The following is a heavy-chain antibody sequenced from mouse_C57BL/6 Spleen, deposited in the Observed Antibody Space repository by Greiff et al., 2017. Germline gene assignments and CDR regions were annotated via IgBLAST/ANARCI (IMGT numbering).Heavy chain of an antibody. D-gene: IGHD1-1*01. Sequence: VQLQQSGPELVKPGASVKISCKASGYSFTDYNMNWVKQSNGKSLEWIGVINPNYGTTSYNQKFKGKATLTVDQSSSTAYMQLNSLTSEDSAVYYCARSGYYGSSPAWFAYWGQGTLVTVSA. CDR3: ARSGYYGSSPAWFAY. CDR1: GYSFTDYN. CDR2: INPNYGTT. V-gene: IGHV1-39*01. J-gene: IGHJ3*01.